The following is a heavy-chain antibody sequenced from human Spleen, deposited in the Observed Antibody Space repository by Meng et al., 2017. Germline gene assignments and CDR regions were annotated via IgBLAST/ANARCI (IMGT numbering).Heavy chain of an antibody. CDR3: ARDFLYSSGWYVRGDY. CDR1: GYTFTSYG. J-gene: IGHJ4*02. CDR2: INPNTGVT. V-gene: IGHV1-2*02. Sequence: ASVKVSCKASGYTFTSYGISWVRQAPGQGLEWMGWINPNTGVTNYAQKFQGRVTMTRDTSISTAYMELSRLRSDDTAVYYCARDFLYSSGWYVRGDYWGQGTLVTVSS. D-gene: IGHD6-19*01.